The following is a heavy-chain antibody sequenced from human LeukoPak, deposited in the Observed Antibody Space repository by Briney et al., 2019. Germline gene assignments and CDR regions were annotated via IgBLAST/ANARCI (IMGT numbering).Heavy chain of an antibody. CDR3: AKGPIYRSSIYYYGMDV. Sequence: GGSLRLSCAASGFTFTSYAMSWVRQAPGKGLEWVSTISGSGGSTYYADSVKGRFTISRDNSKNTLYLQMNSLRAEDTAVYYCAKGPIYRSSIYYYGMDVWGRGTTVTVSS. V-gene: IGHV3-23*01. J-gene: IGHJ6*02. CDR2: ISGSGGST. CDR1: GFTFTSYA. D-gene: IGHD6-13*01.